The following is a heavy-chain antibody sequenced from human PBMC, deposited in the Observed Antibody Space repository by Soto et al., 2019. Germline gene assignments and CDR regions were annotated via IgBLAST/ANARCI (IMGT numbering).Heavy chain of an antibody. V-gene: IGHV1-69*12. CDR3: ARDKDRLQLGGNYYYILDV. CDR1: GGTFSTSA. CDR2: IMPVFPTP. J-gene: IGHJ6*02. D-gene: IGHD1-1*01. Sequence: QVQLVQSGAEVKKPGSSVKVSCKASGGTFSTSAISWVRQAPGQGLEWVGGIMPVFPTPDYAQNFQGRVTIPADESTTTAYLELTSLRADDTAVYYCARDKDRLQLGGNYYYILDVWGQGTAITVSS.